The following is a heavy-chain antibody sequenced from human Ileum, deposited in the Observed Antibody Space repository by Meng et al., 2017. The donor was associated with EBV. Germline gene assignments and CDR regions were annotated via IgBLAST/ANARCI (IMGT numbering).Heavy chain of an antibody. J-gene: IGHJ4*02. Sequence: EVQLVESGGGLIQPGGSVRLSCAASGFTVSNNYMNWVRQAPGKGLEWVSVIYTGGSTHYGDSVKGRFTISRDNSKNTLYLQMNSLRAEDTAVYYCARDGGVTDYYFDHWGQGTLVTVSS. CDR2: IYTGGST. CDR1: GFTVSNNY. D-gene: IGHD3-16*01. V-gene: IGHV3-53*01. CDR3: ARDGGVTDYYFDH.